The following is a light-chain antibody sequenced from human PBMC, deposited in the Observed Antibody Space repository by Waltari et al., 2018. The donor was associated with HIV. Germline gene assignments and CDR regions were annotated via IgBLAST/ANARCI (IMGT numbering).Light chain of an antibody. CDR1: SSNIGSNT. Sequence: QSVLTQPPSASGTPGQRVTISCSGSSSNIGSNTVNWYQQLPGTAPKRLIYSNNQRPSGVPDRFSGSKSGTSASLAISGLQSGDEADYYCAAWDDSLNGVVFGGGTKLTVL. CDR2: SNN. V-gene: IGLV1-44*01. J-gene: IGLJ2*01. CDR3: AAWDDSLNGVV.